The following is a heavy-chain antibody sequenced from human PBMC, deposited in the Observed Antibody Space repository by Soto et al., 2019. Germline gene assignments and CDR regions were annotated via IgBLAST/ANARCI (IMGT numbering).Heavy chain of an antibody. CDR3: ATGANFYYDTSRY. D-gene: IGHD3-22*01. Sequence: GSLRLSCAAPGFTFSIYALHLVRQAPGKGLEWVAVMSPNGNNQYYADSVKGRFTISRDTSKSTLYLQMTSLRPDDTAVYYCATGANFYYDTSRYWGQGTLVTVSS. CDR2: MSPNGNNQ. V-gene: IGHV3-30-3*01. J-gene: IGHJ4*02. CDR1: GFTFSIYA.